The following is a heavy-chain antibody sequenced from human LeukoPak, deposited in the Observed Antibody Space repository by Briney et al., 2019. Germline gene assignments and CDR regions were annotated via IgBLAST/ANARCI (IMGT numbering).Heavy chain of an antibody. J-gene: IGHJ5*02. Sequence: ASVKVSCKASGYTFTGYYKHWVRQAPGQGLEWMGWINPNSGGTNYAQKFQGRVTMTKDTSISTAYMELSRLRSDDTAVYYCARAHLHIAAAGNWFDPWGQGTLVTVSS. D-gene: IGHD6-13*01. CDR1: GYTFTGYY. CDR3: ARAHLHIAAAGNWFDP. CDR2: INPNSGGT. V-gene: IGHV1-2*02.